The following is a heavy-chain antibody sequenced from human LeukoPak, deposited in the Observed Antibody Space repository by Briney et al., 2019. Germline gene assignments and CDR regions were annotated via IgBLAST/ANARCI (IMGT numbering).Heavy chain of an antibody. CDR1: GGSISNYY. CDR2: IYYSGST. CDR3: ARGYSGSYLAAFDI. D-gene: IGHD1-26*01. Sequence: PSETLSLTCTVSGGSISNYYWSWIRQPPGKRLEWIGYIYYSGSTNYNPSLKSRVTISIDTSKNQFSLKLSSVTAADTAVYYCARGYSGSYLAAFDIWGQGTMVTVSS. V-gene: IGHV4-59*01. J-gene: IGHJ3*02.